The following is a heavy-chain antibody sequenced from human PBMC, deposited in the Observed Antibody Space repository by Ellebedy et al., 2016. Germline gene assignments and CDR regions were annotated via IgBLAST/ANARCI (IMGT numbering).Heavy chain of an antibody. CDR3: ARGLRYFDY. D-gene: IGHD3-9*01. CDR1: GGSFSGYY. V-gene: IGHV4-34*01. J-gene: IGHJ4*02. Sequence: GSLRLXXAVYGGSFSGYYWSWIRQPPGKGLEWIGEINHSGSTNYNPSLKSRVTISVDTSKNQFSLKLSSVTAADTAVYYCARGLRYFDYWGQGTLVTVSS. CDR2: INHSGST.